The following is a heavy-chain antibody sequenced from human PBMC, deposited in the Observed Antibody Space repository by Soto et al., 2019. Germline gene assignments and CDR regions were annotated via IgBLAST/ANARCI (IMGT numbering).Heavy chain of an antibody. CDR1: GYTFTSYY. D-gene: IGHD3-10*01. V-gene: IGHV1-46*03. CDR2: INPSGGST. J-gene: IGHJ5*02. Sequence: GASVKVSCKASGYTFTSYYMHWVRQAPGQGLEWMGIINPSGGSTSYAQKFQGRVTMTRDTSTSTVYMELSSLRSEDTAVYYCARDPLASYYGSGSYYNAWGQGTLVTVSS. CDR3: ARDPLASYYGSGSYYNA.